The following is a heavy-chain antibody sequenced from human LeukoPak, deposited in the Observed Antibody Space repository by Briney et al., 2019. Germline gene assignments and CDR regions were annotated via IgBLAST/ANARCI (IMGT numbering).Heavy chain of an antibody. J-gene: IGHJ4*02. D-gene: IGHD3-22*01. CDR3: VRRSRDNSGYYYVDY. CDR2: FRYRDNT. V-gene: IGHV4-39*01. Sequence: SETLPLTCAVSGASISSNSHFWGWVRQPPGKGLEWIGSFRYRDNTYSNPSLKSRVTISEDTSKNQFSLKLSSVTATDTAVYYCVRRSRDNSGYYYVDYWGQGTLVTVSS. CDR1: GASISSNSHF.